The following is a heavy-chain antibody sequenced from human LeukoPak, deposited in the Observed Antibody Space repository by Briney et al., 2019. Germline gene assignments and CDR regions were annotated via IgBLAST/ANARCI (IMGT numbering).Heavy chain of an antibody. J-gene: IGHJ4*02. V-gene: IGHV3-74*01. D-gene: IGHD2-21*01. CDR1: GFIFTDYW. CDR2: IRGDGRAT. Sequence: PGGSLRLSCAASGFIFTDYWIHWVRQAPGKELVWVARIRGDGRATTYADSVKGRFTISRDNSKSTLYLQMTSLRAEDTALYYCATEIAEGGPQDYWGQGTLVTVSS. CDR3: ATEIAEGGPQDY.